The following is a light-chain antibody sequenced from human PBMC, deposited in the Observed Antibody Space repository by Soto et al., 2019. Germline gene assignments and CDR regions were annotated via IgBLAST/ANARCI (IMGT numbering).Light chain of an antibody. CDR1: QAISIH. J-gene: IGKJ2*01. CDR3: QQYDDLPYT. CDR2: DAS. V-gene: IGKV1-33*01. Sequence: IQMTQSPPSLSEPEGDRISIPCQPSQAISIHLSWYQRKAGQAPKLLIYDASNLETGVPSRFSGSGSGTDFTFTISKLQPEDVATYYCQQYDDLPYTFGQGTKLEI.